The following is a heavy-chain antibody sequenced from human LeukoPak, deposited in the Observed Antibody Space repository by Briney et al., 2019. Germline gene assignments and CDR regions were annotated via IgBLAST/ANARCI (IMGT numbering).Heavy chain of an antibody. V-gene: IGHV5-51*01. CDR2: IYPGDSDT. D-gene: IGHD6-13*01. J-gene: IGHJ3*02. CDR1: GYIFTSYW. CDR3: ASTIAAAGPGAFDI. Sequence: GESLKISCKGSGYIFTSYWIAWVRQMPGKGLEWMGIIYPGDSDTTYSPSFQGQVTISADKSISTAYLQWSSLKASDTAMYYCASTIAAAGPGAFDIWGQGTMVTVSS.